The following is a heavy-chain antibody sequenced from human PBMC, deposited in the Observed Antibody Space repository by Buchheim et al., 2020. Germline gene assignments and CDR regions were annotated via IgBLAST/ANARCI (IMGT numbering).Heavy chain of an antibody. D-gene: IGHD4-23*01. J-gene: IGHJ6*02. CDR2: IWYDGSHK. V-gene: IGHV3-33*01. CDR3: AGDVGVRSGGATYYYYYYGMDV. CDR1: GFPFSSYG. Sequence: QVPLVESGGGVVQPGRSLRLSCAASGFPFSSYGMHWVRQPPGKGLEWVAVIWYDGSHKYYAASVKGRFTISRDNSQNTLYLKMNSLRAEDTAVYYCAGDVGVRSGGATYYYYYYGMDVWGQGTT.